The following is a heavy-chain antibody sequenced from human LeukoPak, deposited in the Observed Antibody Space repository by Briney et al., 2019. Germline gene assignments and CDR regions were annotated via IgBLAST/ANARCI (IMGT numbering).Heavy chain of an antibody. CDR1: GGSISGYY. CDR3: ARRYDSSLYYYYYMDV. V-gene: IGHV4-59*08. J-gene: IGHJ6*03. D-gene: IGHD3-22*01. Sequence: SETLSLTCTVSGGSISGYYWSWIRQPPGKGLEWIGYIYYSGSTNYNPSLKSRVTISLDTSKNQFFLKLSSVTAADTAVYYCARRYDSSLYYYYYMDVWGKGTTVTVSS. CDR2: IYYSGST.